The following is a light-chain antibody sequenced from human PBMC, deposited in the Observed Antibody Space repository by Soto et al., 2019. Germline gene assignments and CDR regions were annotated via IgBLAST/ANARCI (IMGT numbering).Light chain of an antibody. Sequence: ELVLTQSPGTLSLSPGERATLSCRASQSISSSYLAWYQQKPGQAPRLLIYGASGRATDIPDRFTGSGSGTDFTLTISRLEHEDFAVYFCQQYGFSITFGGGTRVEI. J-gene: IGKJ4*01. CDR3: QQYGFSIT. CDR2: GAS. CDR1: QSISSSY. V-gene: IGKV3-20*01.